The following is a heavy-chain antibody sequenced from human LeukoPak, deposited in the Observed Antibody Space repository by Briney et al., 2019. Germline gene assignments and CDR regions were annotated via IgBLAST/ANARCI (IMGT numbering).Heavy chain of an antibody. CDR2: INPSGGST. CDR1: GGTFSSYA. D-gene: IGHD1-26*01. V-gene: IGHV1-46*01. CDR3: ARNGGGSLNY. Sequence: GASVKVSCKASGGTFSSYAISWVRQAPGQGLEWMGIINPSGGSTSYAQKFQGRVTMTRDTSTSTVYMELSSLRSEDTAVYYCARNGGGSLNYWGQGTLVTVSS. J-gene: IGHJ4*02.